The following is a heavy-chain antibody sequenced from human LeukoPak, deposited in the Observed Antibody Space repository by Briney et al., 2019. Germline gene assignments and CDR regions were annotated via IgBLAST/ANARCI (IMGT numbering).Heavy chain of an antibody. CDR1: GGSISGSTYH. Sequence: SETLSLTCTVSGGSISGSTYHWGWIRQPPGKGLEWIGSINYSGSTYYNPSLKSRVTISVDTSKNQFSLKLSSVTAADTAVYYCATLWFGELFPDYWGQGTLVTVSS. CDR2: INYSGST. J-gene: IGHJ4*02. V-gene: IGHV4-39*01. D-gene: IGHD3-10*01. CDR3: ATLWFGELFPDY.